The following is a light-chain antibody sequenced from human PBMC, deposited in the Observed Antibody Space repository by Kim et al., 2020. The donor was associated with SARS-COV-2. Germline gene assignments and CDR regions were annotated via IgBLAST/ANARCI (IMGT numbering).Light chain of an antibody. CDR2: YDT. Sequence: SYEPTQPPSVSVAPGEPARITCGGTNIESKSVHWYQQKPGQAPMMVIYYDTDRPSGIPERFSGANSGNTATLTIHRVEAGDEADYYCQVWDTSSDPSWVFGGGTQLTVL. V-gene: IGLV3-21*04. CDR1: NIESKS. CDR3: QVWDTSSDPSWV. J-gene: IGLJ3*02.